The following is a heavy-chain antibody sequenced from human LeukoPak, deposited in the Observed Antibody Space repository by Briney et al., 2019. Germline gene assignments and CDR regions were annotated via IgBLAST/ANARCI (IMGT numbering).Heavy chain of an antibody. J-gene: IGHJ4*02. CDR2: IKSKTDGGTT. CDR1: GFTFSNAW. V-gene: IGHV3-15*01. CDR3: TTDPPVLWFGELLYPDY. Sequence: GASLRLSCAASGFTFSNAWMSWVRQSPGKGVEWVARIKSKTDGGTTDYAAPVKGRFTISRDDSKNTLYLQMNSLKTEDTAVYYCTTDPPVLWFGELLYPDYWGQGTLVTVSS. D-gene: IGHD3-10*01.